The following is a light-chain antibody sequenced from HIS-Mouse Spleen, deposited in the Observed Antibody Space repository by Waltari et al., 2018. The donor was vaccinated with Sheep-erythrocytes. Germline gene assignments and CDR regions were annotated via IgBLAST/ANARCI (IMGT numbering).Light chain of an antibody. CDR1: SSDVGGYNY. V-gene: IGLV2-8*01. Sequence: QSALTQPPSASGSPGQSVTISCTGTSSDVGGYNYVSWYQQHPGKAPKLMIYEVSKRPSGVPYRFSGSQSGNTASLTVAGLQAEDEADYYCSSYAGSNNWVFGGGTKLTVL. CDR2: EVS. CDR3: SSYAGSNNWV. J-gene: IGLJ3*02.